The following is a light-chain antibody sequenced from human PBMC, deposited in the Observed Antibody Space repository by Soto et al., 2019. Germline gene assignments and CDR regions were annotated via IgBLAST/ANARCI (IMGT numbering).Light chain of an antibody. CDR1: SSDVGGYNY. J-gene: IGLJ7*01. CDR3: SSYTSGSTLAL. V-gene: IGLV2-14*01. Sequence: QLVLTQPASVSGSPGQSITISCTGTSSDVGGYNYVSWYQQHPGKAPKLVIYEVSNRPSGVSDRFSGSKSGNTASLTISGLQAEDEADYYCSSYTSGSTLALFGGGTQLTVL. CDR2: EVS.